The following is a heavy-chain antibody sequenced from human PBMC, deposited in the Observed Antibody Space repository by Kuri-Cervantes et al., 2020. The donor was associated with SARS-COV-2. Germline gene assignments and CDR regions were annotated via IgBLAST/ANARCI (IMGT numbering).Heavy chain of an antibody. D-gene: IGHD3-10*01. J-gene: IGHJ6*02. CDR2: ISYDGSNK. CDR3: ARDPDYGSGSGMDV. Sequence: LSLTCAASGFTFSSYAMHWVRQAPGKGLEWVAVISYDGSNKYYADSVKGRFTISRDNSKNALYLQMNSLRAEVTAVYYCARDPDYGSGSGMDVWGQGTTVTVSS. V-gene: IGHV3-30-3*01. CDR1: GFTFSSYA.